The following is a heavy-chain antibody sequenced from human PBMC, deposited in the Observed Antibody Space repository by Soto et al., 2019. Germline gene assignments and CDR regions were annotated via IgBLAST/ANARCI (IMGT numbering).Heavy chain of an antibody. CDR1: GGSVSSGSYY. D-gene: IGHD6-13*01. CDR3: AIIAAAAWFDP. Sequence: TSETLSLTCTVSGGSVSSGSYYWSWIRQPPGKGLEWIGYIYYSGSTNYNPSLKSRVTISVDTSKNQFSLKLSSVTAADTAVYYRAIIAAAAWFDPWGQGTLVTVSS. J-gene: IGHJ5*02. V-gene: IGHV4-61*01. CDR2: IYYSGST.